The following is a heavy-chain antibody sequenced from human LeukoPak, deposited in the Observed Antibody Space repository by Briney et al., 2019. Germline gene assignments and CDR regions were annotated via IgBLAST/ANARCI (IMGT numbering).Heavy chain of an antibody. Sequence: GGSLRLSCATSGFTFSPYPMHWVRQAPGKGLEWVAVIAYDGGNIFYAPSVRGRFTISRDNSRGTLSLQMNSLKVEDTALYYCVRDPSARFYFDYWGQGTLVTVSS. D-gene: IGHD6-6*01. CDR2: IAYDGGNI. CDR3: VRDPSARFYFDY. J-gene: IGHJ4*02. V-gene: IGHV3-30*03. CDR1: GFTFSPYP.